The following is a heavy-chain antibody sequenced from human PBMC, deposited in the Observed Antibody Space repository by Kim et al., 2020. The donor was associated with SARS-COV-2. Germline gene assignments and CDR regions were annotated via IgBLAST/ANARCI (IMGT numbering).Heavy chain of an antibody. J-gene: IGHJ3*02. Sequence: NYAQKFQGRVTMTRDTSISTAYMELSRLRSDDTAVYYCARDREWLDAFDIWGQGTMVTVSS. D-gene: IGHD6-19*01. V-gene: IGHV1-2*02. CDR3: ARDREWLDAFDI.